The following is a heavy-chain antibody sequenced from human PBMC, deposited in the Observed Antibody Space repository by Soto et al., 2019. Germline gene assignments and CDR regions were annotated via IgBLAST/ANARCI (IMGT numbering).Heavy chain of an antibody. CDR1: GGSISSSNW. J-gene: IGHJ4*02. D-gene: IGHD6-6*01. CDR2: IYHSGST. CDR3: ARVRGSIAARLMTFGY. Sequence: QVQLQESGPGLVKPSGTLSLTCAVSGGSISSSNWWSWVRQPPGKGLEWIGEIYHSGSTNYNPTLRSRATKSVDKSKNQFSLKLSSVTAADTAVYYFARVRGSIAARLMTFGYWGQGTLVTVSS. V-gene: IGHV4-4*02.